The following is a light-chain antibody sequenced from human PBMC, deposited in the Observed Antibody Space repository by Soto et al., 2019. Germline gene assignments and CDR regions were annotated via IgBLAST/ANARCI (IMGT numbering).Light chain of an antibody. Sequence: IHITHSPSSLSASVVGGVTITCRASQSISSYLNWYQQKPGKAPKLLIYAASSLQSGVPSRFSGSGSGTDFTITISSMQPEDFETYSCKKSYSPKYNFGQGTKVDIK. CDR1: QSISSY. V-gene: IGKV1-39*01. CDR3: KKSYSPKYN. J-gene: IGKJ2*01. CDR2: AAS.